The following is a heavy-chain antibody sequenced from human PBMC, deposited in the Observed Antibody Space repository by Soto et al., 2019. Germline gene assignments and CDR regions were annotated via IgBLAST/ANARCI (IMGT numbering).Heavy chain of an antibody. CDR2: IIPMLGMS. V-gene: IGHV1-69*02. Sequence: QVQLMQSGAEVKKPGSSVRVSCRASGDTFNFYTLSWVRQVPGHGPEWMGRIIPMLGMSDYAQKFQGRVTIMADKSTSTVYMNLSGLTSEDTAVYYCATNYGSGSTHFDYWGQGTLVTVSS. CDR1: GDTFNFYT. CDR3: ATNYGSGSTHFDY. D-gene: IGHD3-10*01. J-gene: IGHJ4*02.